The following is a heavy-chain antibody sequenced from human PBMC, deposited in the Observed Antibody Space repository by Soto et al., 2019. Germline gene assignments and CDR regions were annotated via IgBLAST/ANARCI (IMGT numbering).Heavy chain of an antibody. CDR2: ISGSGGST. CDR3: AKDLYWIAGRCYGMDV. CDR1: GFTFSSYA. D-gene: IGHD2-15*01. J-gene: IGHJ6*02. V-gene: IGHV3-23*01. Sequence: HPGGSLRLSCAASGFTFSSYAMSWVRQAPGKGLEWVSAISGSGGSTYYADSVKGRFTISRDNSKNMLYLQMNSLRAEDTALYYCAKDLYWIAGRCYGMDVWGQGTTVTVSS.